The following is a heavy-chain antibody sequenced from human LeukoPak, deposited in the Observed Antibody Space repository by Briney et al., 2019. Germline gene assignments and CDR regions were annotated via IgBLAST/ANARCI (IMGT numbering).Heavy chain of an antibody. D-gene: IGHD2-2*01. Sequence: PSETLSLTCTVSGGSISTYYWSWIRQPPGKGLEWIGYIYYSGSTNYNPSLKSRVTISVDTSKNQFSLKLSSVTAADTTVYYCASSQEDIVVVPAASQGYYYYMDVWGKGTTVTVSS. CDR3: ASSQEDIVVVPAASQGYYYYMDV. CDR1: GGSISTYY. V-gene: IGHV4-59*08. J-gene: IGHJ6*03. CDR2: IYYSGST.